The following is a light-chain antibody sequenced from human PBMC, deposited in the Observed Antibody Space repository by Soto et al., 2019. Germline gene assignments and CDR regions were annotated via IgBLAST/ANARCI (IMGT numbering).Light chain of an antibody. CDR1: SSDIGDYNY. Sequence: QCALTQSASESASPGQSITISCTGTSSDIGDYNYVSWYQQRPGEAPKLILYEVENRPSGISDRFSGSKSGNTASLTISGLRTEDEADYYCTSYTSTDTLVVFGGGTKLTVL. J-gene: IGLJ2*01. V-gene: IGLV2-14*03. CDR3: TSYTSTDTLVV. CDR2: EVE.